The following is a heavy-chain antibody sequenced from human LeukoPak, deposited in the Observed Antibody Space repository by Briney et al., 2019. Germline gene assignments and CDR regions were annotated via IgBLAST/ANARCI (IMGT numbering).Heavy chain of an antibody. CDR1: GGSISSYY. J-gene: IGHJ4*02. Sequence: SETLSLTCTVSGGSISSYYWSWIRQHPGKGLEWIGYIYYSGSTYYNPSLKSRVTISVDTSKNQFSLKLSSVTAADAAVYFCARDGGYGSGSYYFDSWGQGTLVTVSS. V-gene: IGHV4-59*06. CDR2: IYYSGST. CDR3: ARDGGYGSGSYYFDS. D-gene: IGHD3-10*01.